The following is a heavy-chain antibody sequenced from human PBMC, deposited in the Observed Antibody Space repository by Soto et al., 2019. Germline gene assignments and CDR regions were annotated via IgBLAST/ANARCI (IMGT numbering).Heavy chain of an antibody. Sequence: QVQLVQSGAEVKKPGASVKISCKASGYTFTGHYMHWVRQAPGQGLEWMGWINPNSGGTNYAQKLQAGVTMTRDTYISTVYMELSRLRSDDTAVYYCARGRQARLARGGSGVDVWGQGTTVTVSS. CDR1: GYTFTGHY. V-gene: IGHV1-2*02. CDR2: INPNSGGT. D-gene: IGHD6-25*01. CDR3: ARGRQARLARGGSGVDV. J-gene: IGHJ6*02.